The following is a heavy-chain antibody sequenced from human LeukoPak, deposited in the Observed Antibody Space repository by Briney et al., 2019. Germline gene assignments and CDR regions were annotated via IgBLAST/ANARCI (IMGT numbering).Heavy chain of an antibody. CDR3: ARGPYGDYLGDAFDI. CDR1: GGSISSGSYY. D-gene: IGHD4-17*01. J-gene: IGHJ3*02. V-gene: IGHV4-61*02. Sequence: PSQTLSLTCTVSGGSISSGSYYWSWIRQPAGKGLEWIGRIYTSGSTNYNPSLKSRVTISVDTSKNQFSLKLSSVTAADTALYYCARGPYGDYLGDAFDIWGQGTMVTVSS. CDR2: IYTSGST.